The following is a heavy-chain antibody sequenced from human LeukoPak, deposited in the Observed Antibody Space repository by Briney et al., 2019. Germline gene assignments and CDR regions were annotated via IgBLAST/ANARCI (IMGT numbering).Heavy chain of an antibody. V-gene: IGHV3-30*02. CDR3: AREWEQTFDY. CDR1: GFTFSSYA. CDR2: IRYDEINK. D-gene: IGHD1-26*01. Sequence: GGSLRLSCAASGFTFSSYAMSWVRQAPGKGLEWVAFIRYDEINKYYADSVKGRFTISRDSSKNTLYLQMNSLRAEDTAVYYCAREWEQTFDYWGQGTLVTVSS. J-gene: IGHJ4*02.